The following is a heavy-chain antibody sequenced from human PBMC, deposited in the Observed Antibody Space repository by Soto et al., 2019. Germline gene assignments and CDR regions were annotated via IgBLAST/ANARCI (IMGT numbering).Heavy chain of an antibody. CDR2: IYSGGST. Sequence: GGSLRLSCAASGFTVSSNYMSWVRQAPGKGLEWVSVIYSGGSTYYADSVKGRSTISRDNSKNTLYLQMNSLRAEDTAVYYCARDRPYGSGSYSQGGMDVWGQGTTVTVSS. V-gene: IGHV3-53*01. CDR1: GFTVSSNY. CDR3: ARDRPYGSGSYSQGGMDV. D-gene: IGHD3-10*01. J-gene: IGHJ6*02.